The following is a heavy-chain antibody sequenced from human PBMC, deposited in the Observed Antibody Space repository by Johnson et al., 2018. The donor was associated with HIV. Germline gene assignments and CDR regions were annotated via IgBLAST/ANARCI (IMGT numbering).Heavy chain of an antibody. CDR1: GFTFSSYA. CDR2: ISGSGCST. Sequence: VQLVESGGDVVRPGGSLRLSCAASGFTFSSYAMSWVRQAPGTGLECVSAISGSGCSTYYADSVTGRFTISRDNSKNTLYLQMNSLRAEDTAVYYCARVAPAHDAFDIWGQGTMVTVSS. D-gene: IGHD2-2*01. CDR3: ARVAPAHDAFDI. J-gene: IGHJ3*02. V-gene: IGHV3-23*04.